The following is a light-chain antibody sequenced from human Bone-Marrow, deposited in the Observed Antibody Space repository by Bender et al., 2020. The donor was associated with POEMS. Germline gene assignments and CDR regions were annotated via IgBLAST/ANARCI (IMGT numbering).Light chain of an antibody. CDR2: DVN. CDR1: SSDIGGHNY. Sequence: QSALTQPRSVSGSPGRSVTISCSGASSDIGGHNYVSWYQHYPGKAPKLMIYDVNKRPSGVSNRFSGSKSGNTASLTISGLQAEDEADYYCCAYSGGRIWVFGGGTKLAVL. J-gene: IGLJ3*02. CDR3: CAYSGGRIWV. V-gene: IGLV2-11*01.